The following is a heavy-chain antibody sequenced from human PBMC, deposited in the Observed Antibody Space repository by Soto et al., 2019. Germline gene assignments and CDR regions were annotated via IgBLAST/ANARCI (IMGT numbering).Heavy chain of an antibody. CDR3: ARDQGWYAN. Sequence: PGGSLRLSCAASGFTFSTYAMSWVRQAPGKGLECVASISRTGDSTNYADSVKGRFIISRDNSKNTLSLQMSSLRAEDTAVYYCARDQGWYANWGQGTLVTVSS. CDR1: GFTFSTYA. V-gene: IGHV3-23*01. D-gene: IGHD2-8*01. J-gene: IGHJ4*02. CDR2: ISRTGDST.